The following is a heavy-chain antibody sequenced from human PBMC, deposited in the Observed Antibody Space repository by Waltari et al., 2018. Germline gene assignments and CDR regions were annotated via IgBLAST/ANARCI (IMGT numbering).Heavy chain of an antibody. CDR2: IRLKSNNYAT. Sequence: EGQLVESGGGLVQPGGSLRLSCVASGFTISGSPMHWVRQASGKGLEWVGHIRLKSNNYATTYSASVEGRFTISRDDSKNTAYLQMNSLKTDDTAIYYCTIQTNSIHDYWGQGTLVTVSS. V-gene: IGHV3-73*01. CDR1: GFTISGSP. CDR3: TIQTNSIHDY. J-gene: IGHJ4*02. D-gene: IGHD4-4*01.